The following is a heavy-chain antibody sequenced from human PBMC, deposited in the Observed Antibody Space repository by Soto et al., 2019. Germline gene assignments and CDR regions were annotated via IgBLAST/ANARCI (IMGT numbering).Heavy chain of an antibody. Sequence: QVQPQQSGPGLVNPSQPLSLTCAISGDGAPTNSATWDWIRQSPSSGLEWLGRTSYRSKWYNDYEGSVKGRITFNPDTSISRLSLSLNSVSPDDTPGYYCARRVGNSWLDYSDQGTLVTVSS. CDR2: TSYRSKWYN. CDR1: GDGAPTNSAT. J-gene: IGHJ4*02. D-gene: IGHD6-13*01. V-gene: IGHV6-1*01. CDR3: ARRVGNSWLDY.